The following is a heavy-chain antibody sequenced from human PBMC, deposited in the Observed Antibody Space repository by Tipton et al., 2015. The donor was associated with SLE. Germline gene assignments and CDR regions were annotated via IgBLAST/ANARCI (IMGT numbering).Heavy chain of an antibody. CDR1: GGSFSGYY. V-gene: IGHV4-34*01. CDR3: ATGYDFQTGGFQH. D-gene: IGHD5-12*01. J-gene: IGHJ1*01. Sequence: TLSLTCAVYGGSFSGYYWSWIRQPPGKGLEWIGEINHSGSTNYNPSLKSRVTISVDTSKNQFSLKLSSVTAADTAVYYCATGYDFQTGGFQHWGQGSRVTVSS. CDR2: INHSGST.